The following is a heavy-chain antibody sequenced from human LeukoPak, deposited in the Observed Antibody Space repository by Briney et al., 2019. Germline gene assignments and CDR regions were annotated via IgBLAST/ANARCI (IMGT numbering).Heavy chain of an antibody. D-gene: IGHD2-8*01. J-gene: IGHJ6*02. CDR2: MNPNSGNT. V-gene: IGHV1-8*01. CDR1: GYTFTSYD. CDR3: AREWSLATDYYYGMDV. Sequence: GASVKVSCKASGYTFTSYDINWVRQATGQGLEWMGWMNPNSGNTGYAQKFQGRVTMTRNTSISTAYMELSSLRSEDTAVYYCAREWSLATDYYYGMDVWGQGTTVTVSS.